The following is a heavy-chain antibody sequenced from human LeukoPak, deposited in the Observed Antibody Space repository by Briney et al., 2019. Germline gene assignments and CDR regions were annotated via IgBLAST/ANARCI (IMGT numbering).Heavy chain of an antibody. D-gene: IGHD3-3*01. CDR3: ARASVVELLLWPN. Sequence: GGSLRLSCAASGFIVSSSYMSWVRQAPGKGLEWVSVIYAGGNTYYADSVKGRFTVSRDNSKNTLYLQMNSLRAEDTAVYYCARASVVELLLWPNWGQGTLVTVSS. J-gene: IGHJ4*02. V-gene: IGHV3-53*01. CDR1: GFIVSSSY. CDR2: IYAGGNT.